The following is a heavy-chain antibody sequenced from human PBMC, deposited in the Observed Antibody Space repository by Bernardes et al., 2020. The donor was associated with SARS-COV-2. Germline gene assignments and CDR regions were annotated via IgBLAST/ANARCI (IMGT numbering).Heavy chain of an antibody. D-gene: IGHD5-18*01. V-gene: IGHV4-39*01. CDR2: IYYSGPT. J-gene: IGHJ4*02. CDR3: AGHVYNYGPIDF. Sequence: SETLSLTCTVSGDSISSRSHFWGWIRQPPGKGLEWIGTIYYSGPTYYNPSLKSRLTISVDTPKNRFSLKLRSATAADTAVYYCAGHVYNYGPIDFWGQGTLVTVSS. CDR1: GDSISSRSHF.